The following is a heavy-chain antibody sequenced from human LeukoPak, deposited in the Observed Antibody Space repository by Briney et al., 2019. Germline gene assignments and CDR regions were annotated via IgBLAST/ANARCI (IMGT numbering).Heavy chain of an antibody. Sequence: GGSLRLSCAASGFSFSTFTMNWVRQAPGKGLEWVSSITGGGGSTNYADSVKGRFTISRDNSKNTLYLQMNSLRAEDTAVYYCAKGRYDSSGFNWAAWGQGTLVTVSS. D-gene: IGHD3-22*01. CDR2: ITGGGGST. V-gene: IGHV3-23*01. J-gene: IGHJ4*02. CDR3: AKGRYDSSGFNWAA. CDR1: GFSFSTFT.